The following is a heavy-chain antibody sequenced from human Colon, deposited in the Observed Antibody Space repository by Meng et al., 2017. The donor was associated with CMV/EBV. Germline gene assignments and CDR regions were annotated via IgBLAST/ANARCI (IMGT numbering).Heavy chain of an antibody. CDR1: GVSFSHYD. CDR2: IYIRGGT. D-gene: IGHD5-18*01. V-gene: IGHV4-4*07. Sequence: QLQAAGPGLVKPSGTLAPTFTVSGVSFSHYDCSWIRQPAGKGPEWIGRIYIRGGTNYNPSLKSRVTMSVDTSKNQFSLKLSSVTAADTAVYYCAVQPCYDGYCYFDYWGQGTLVTVSS. J-gene: IGHJ4*02. CDR3: AVQPCYDGYCYFDY.